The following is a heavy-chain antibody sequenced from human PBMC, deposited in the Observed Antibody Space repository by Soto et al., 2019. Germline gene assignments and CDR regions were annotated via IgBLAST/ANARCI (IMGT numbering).Heavy chain of an antibody. J-gene: IGHJ4*02. CDR1: GGSISSYY. Sequence: PSETLSLTCTVSGGSISSYYWSWIRQPPGKGLEWIGYIYYSGSTNYNPSLKSRVTISVDTSKNQSSLKLSSVTAADTAVYYCARLGGYYGSGSYSYWGQGTLVTVSS. CDR2: IYYSGST. V-gene: IGHV4-59*08. CDR3: ARLGGYYGSGSYSY. D-gene: IGHD3-10*01.